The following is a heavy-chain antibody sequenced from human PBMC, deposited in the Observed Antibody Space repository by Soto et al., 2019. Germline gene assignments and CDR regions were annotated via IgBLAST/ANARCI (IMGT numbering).Heavy chain of an antibody. Sequence: GESLKISCKGSGYSFTSYWIGWVRQMPGKGLEWMGIIYPGDSDTRYSPSFQGQVTISADKSISTAYLQICSLKAEDTAVYYCARDAFGEQWLDPLYYYGMDVWGQGTTVTVSS. D-gene: IGHD6-19*01. CDR3: ARDAFGEQWLDPLYYYGMDV. CDR1: GYSFTSYW. J-gene: IGHJ6*02. V-gene: IGHV5-51*01. CDR2: IYPGDSDT.